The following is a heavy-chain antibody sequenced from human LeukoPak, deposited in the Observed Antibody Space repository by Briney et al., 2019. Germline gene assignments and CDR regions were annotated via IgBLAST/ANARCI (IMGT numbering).Heavy chain of an antibody. D-gene: IGHD6-13*01. J-gene: IGHJ4*02. CDR2: ISYDGSNK. CDR3: AKPLSSSTCYYFDY. Sequence: GGSLRLSCAASGFTFSSYGMHWVRQAPGKGLEWVAAISYDGSNKYYADSVKGRFTISSDNSKNTLYLQLNSLRAEDTAVYYCAKPLSSSTCYYFDYWGQGTLVTVSS. CDR1: GFTFSSYG. V-gene: IGHV3-30*18.